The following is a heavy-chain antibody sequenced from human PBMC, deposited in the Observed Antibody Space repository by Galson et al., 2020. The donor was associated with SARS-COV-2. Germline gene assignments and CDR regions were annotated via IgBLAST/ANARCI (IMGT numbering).Heavy chain of an antibody. J-gene: IGHJ4*02. V-gene: IGHV6-1*01. Sequence: SQTLSLTCAIPGDSVTSNSASWNWITQSPSRGLEWQGRTYYRSRWYNEYAESVRRRISINADTSKNQLSLQLSSVTPEDTAVHYCGRVSYNSRGAREVFDYWCPGALVNVSS. CDR2: TYYRSRWYN. D-gene: IGHD3-10*01. CDR1: GDSVTSNSAS. CDR3: GRVSYNSRGAREVFDY.